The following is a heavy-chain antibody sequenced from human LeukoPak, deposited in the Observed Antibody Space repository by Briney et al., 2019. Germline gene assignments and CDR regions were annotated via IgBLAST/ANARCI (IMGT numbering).Heavy chain of an antibody. V-gene: IGHV1-46*01. CDR1: GYTFTSYY. CDR2: INPSGGST. J-gene: IGHJ4*02. CDR3: ARGGSSGNPKLHYFDY. Sequence: GASVKVSCKASGYTFTSYYMHWVRQAPGQGLEWMGIINPSGGSTSYAQKFQGRVTMTRNMSTSTVYMELSSLRSKDTAVYYCARGGSSGNPKLHYFDYWGQGTLVTVSS. D-gene: IGHD6-19*01.